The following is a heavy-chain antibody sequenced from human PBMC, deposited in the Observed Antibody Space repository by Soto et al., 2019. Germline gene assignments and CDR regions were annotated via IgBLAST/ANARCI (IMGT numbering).Heavy chain of an antibody. CDR2: ISGSGGST. CDR3: TTSNLGVDF. Sequence: GGSLRLSCAASGFTFSSYAMSWVRQAPGKGLEWVSAISGSGGSTYYADSVKGRFTISRDNSKNTLYLQMTNLTPDDTGVYYCTTSNLGVDFWGPGTLVTVSS. CDR1: GFTFSSYA. V-gene: IGHV3-23*01. D-gene: IGHD2-15*01. J-gene: IGHJ4*02.